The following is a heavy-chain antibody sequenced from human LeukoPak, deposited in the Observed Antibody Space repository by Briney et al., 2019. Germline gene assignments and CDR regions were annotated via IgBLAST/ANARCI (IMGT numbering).Heavy chain of an antibody. CDR2: INPNSGTT. D-gene: IGHD1-7*01. CDR1: GYTFTGYY. CDR3: ARGRGWNYLY. Sequence: ASVKVSCRASGYTFTGYYIHWMRQAPGQGLEWMGRINPNSGTTNYAQKFQGRVTMTRDTSISTAYMDLSSLTSDDTAVYYCARGRGWNYLYWGQGTLVTVSS. V-gene: IGHV1-2*06. J-gene: IGHJ4*02.